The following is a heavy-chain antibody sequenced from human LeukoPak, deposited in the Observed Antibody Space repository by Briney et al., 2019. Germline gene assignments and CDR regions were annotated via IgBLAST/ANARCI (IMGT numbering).Heavy chain of an antibody. D-gene: IGHD6-19*01. Sequence: GESLKISCKGSGYSFTSYWIGWVRQMPGKGLEWMGIIYPGDSDTRYSPSFQGQVAISADKSIGTAYLQWSSLKASDTAMYYCARLPGIAVGGANLDYWGQGTLVTVSS. V-gene: IGHV5-51*01. CDR3: ARLPGIAVGGANLDY. J-gene: IGHJ4*02. CDR1: GYSFTSYW. CDR2: IYPGDSDT.